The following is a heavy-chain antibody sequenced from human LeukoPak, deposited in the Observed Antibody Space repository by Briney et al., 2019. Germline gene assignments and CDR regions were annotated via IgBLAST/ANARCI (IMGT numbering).Heavy chain of an antibody. Sequence: ASVKVSCKASGYTFTSYGISWVRQAPGQGLEWMGWISAYNGNTNYAQKLQGRVTMTTDTSTSTAYMELRSLRSDDTALYYCARVPLTYSSSWYLGSWFDPWGQGTLVTVSS. D-gene: IGHD6-13*01. CDR3: ARVPLTYSSSWYLGSWFDP. V-gene: IGHV1-18*01. J-gene: IGHJ5*02. CDR2: ISAYNGNT. CDR1: GYTFTSYG.